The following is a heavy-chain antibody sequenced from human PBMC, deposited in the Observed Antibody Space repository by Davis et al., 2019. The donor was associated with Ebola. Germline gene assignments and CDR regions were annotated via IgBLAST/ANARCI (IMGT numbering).Heavy chain of an antibody. CDR2: ISGSGGST. V-gene: IGHV3-23*01. D-gene: IGHD1-7*01. J-gene: IGHJ5*02. Sequence: GGSLRLSCAASGFIFSDYYMSWIRQAPGKGLEWVSAISGSGGSTYYADSVKGRFTISRDNSKNTPYLQMNSLRAEDTAVYYCAKDAYNWNYVNWFDPWGQGTLVTVSS. CDR1: GFIFSDYY. CDR3: AKDAYNWNYVNWFDP.